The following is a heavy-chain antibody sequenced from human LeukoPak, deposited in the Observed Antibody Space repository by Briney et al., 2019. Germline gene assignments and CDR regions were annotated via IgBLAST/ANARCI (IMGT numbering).Heavy chain of an antibody. Sequence: GGSLRLSCAASGFTFSSYGMHWVRKAPGKGLEWVTFIRYDGINKYYADSVQGRFTISRDNSKNTLYLQVNSLRVEDTAVYYCAKDYVVSSSPIYYLDYWGQGTLVIVSS. V-gene: IGHV3-30*02. CDR3: AKDYVVSSSPIYYLDY. CDR2: IRYDGINK. J-gene: IGHJ4*02. D-gene: IGHD6-6*01. CDR1: GFTFSSYG.